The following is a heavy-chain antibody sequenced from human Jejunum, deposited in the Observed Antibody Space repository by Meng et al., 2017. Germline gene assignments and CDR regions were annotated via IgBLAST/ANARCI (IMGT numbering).Heavy chain of an antibody. Sequence: QVQVVQSESELKKPGASVKLSCKASGYTFSSQPLNWVRQDPGQGLEWIGWINTNTGNANYGPDFTGRFVFSLDTSVSTAYLQISSLSAEDTAVYYCARHTGNLGLDYWGQGTLVTVSS. V-gene: IGHV7-4-1*02. CDR3: ARHTGNLGLDY. D-gene: IGHD4-23*01. CDR2: INTNTGNA. CDR1: GYTFSSQP. J-gene: IGHJ4*02.